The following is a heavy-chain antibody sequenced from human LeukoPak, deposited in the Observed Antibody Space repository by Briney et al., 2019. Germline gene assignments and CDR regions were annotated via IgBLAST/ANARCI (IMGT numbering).Heavy chain of an antibody. CDR1: GFTFSSYA. V-gene: IGHV3-23*01. CDR3: AKDSSGWLTRDY. D-gene: IGHD6-19*01. J-gene: IGHJ4*02. Sequence: AGGSLRLSCAASGFTFSSYAMSWVRQAPGKGLEWVSAISGSGGSTYYADSVEGRFTISRDNSKNTLYLQMNSLRAEDTAVYYCAKDSSGWLTRDYWGQGTLVTVSS. CDR2: ISGSGGST.